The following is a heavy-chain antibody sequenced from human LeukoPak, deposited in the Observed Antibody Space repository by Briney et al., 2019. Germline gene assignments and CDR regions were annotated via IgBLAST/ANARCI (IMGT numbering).Heavy chain of an antibody. CDR1: GYTLTELS. Sequence: ASVKVSCKVSGYTLTELSMHWVRQAPGKGLEWMVGFDPEDGETIYAQKFQGRVTMTEDTSTDTAYMELSSLRSEDTAVYYCATDLRVARYNWFDPWGPGTLVTVSS. J-gene: IGHJ5*02. V-gene: IGHV1-24*01. D-gene: IGHD6-6*01. CDR2: FDPEDGET. CDR3: ATDLRVARYNWFDP.